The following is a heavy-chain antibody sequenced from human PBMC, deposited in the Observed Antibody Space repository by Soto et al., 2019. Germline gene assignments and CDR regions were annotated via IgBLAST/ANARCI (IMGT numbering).Heavy chain of an antibody. CDR2: IANNVGI. CDR1: SPSSSSYK. Sequence: SETLSLTCTVTSPSSSSYKWSWIRQTQGKGLEWIGYIANNVGISYNPSLRSRITITISIDTSTKQVSLRLSSVTAADTAVYYCARSRRGAYSSGWYSPSGYYNYGIDVWGQGTKVTVSS. D-gene: IGHD6-19*01. V-gene: IGHV4-59*08. CDR3: ARSRRGAYSSGWYSPSGYYNYGIDV. J-gene: IGHJ6*02.